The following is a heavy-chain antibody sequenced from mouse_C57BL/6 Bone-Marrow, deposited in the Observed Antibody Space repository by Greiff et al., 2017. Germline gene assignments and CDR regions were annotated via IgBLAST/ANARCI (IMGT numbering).Heavy chain of an antibody. Sequence: VQLQQSGPELVKPGASVKISCKASGYTFTDYYMNWVKQSHGKSLEWIGDINPNNGGTSYNQKFKGKATLTLDKSSSTAYMELRSLTSEDSSVYYCARRGYGSSYAMDYWGQGTSVTVSS. CDR3: ARRGYGSSYAMDY. V-gene: IGHV1-26*01. CDR2: INPNNGGT. J-gene: IGHJ4*01. CDR1: GYTFTDYY. D-gene: IGHD1-1*01.